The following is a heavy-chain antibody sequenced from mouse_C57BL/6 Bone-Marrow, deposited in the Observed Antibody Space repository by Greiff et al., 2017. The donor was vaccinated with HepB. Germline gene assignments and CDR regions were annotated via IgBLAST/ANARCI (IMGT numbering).Heavy chain of an antibody. CDR3: VRDYDYGGYYYAMDY. Sequence: EVKLMESGGGLVQPKGSLKLSCAASGFSFNTYAMNWVRQAPGKGLEWVARIRSKSNNYATYYADSVKDRFTISRDDSESMLYLQMNNLKTEDTAMYYCVRDYDYGGYYYAMDYWGQGTSVTVSS. CDR1: GFSFNTYA. J-gene: IGHJ4*01. V-gene: IGHV10-1*01. D-gene: IGHD2-4*01. CDR2: IRSKSNNYAT.